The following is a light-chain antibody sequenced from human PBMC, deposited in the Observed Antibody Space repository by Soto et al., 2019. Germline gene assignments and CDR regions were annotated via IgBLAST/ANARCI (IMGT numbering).Light chain of an antibody. V-gene: IGLV1-51*01. J-gene: IGLJ1*01. Sequence: QSVLPQPPSVYAAPGQTVTISCAGSSSNIVQSFVSWYQQFPGAAPKLLIFANYKRPSGIPERFSASKSDTSATLDISGLQTGDEADYYCGAYDVGLILYFFGTGTKVTVL. CDR3: GAYDVGLILYF. CDR1: SSNIVQSF. CDR2: ANY.